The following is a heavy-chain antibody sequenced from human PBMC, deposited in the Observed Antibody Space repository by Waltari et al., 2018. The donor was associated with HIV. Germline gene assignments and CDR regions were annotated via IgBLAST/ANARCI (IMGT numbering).Heavy chain of an antibody. D-gene: IGHD3-10*01. J-gene: IGHJ6*02. V-gene: IGHV4-59*11. CDR2: IYHSGSA. Sequence: QVQLQESGPGLVKPSETLSLTCTVSGGSISSHYWNWIRQPPGKGLEWIGYIYHSGSANYNPSRKSRVTISVDTSKNQFSLKLNSVTAADTAVYFCARDPVPDYFGMDVWGQGTTVTVSS. CDR1: GGSISSHY. CDR3: ARDPVPDYFGMDV.